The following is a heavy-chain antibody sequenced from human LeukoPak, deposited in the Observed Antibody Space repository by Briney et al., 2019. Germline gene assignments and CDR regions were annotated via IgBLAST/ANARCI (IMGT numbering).Heavy chain of an antibody. V-gene: IGHV4-59*01. D-gene: IGHD2-21*02. Sequence: SETLSLTCTVSGGSISSYYWSWIRQPPGKGLEWIGYIYYSGSTNYNPSLKSRVTISVDTSKNQFSLKLSSVTAAGTAVYYCARDAYCGGDCYSAPDDAFDIWGQGTMVTVSS. J-gene: IGHJ3*02. CDR2: IYYSGST. CDR1: GGSISSYY. CDR3: ARDAYCGGDCYSAPDDAFDI.